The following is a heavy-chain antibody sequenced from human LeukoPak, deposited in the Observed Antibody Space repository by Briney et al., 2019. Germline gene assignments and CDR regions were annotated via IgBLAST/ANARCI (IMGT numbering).Heavy chain of an antibody. Sequence: GGSLRLSCAASGFTFSSYSMNWVRQAPGKGLEWVSSISSSSSYIYYADSVKGRFTISRDNAKNSLYLQMNSLRAEDTAVYYCARENVYGGNVDAFDIWGQGTMVTVSS. V-gene: IGHV3-21*01. D-gene: IGHD4-23*01. J-gene: IGHJ3*02. CDR1: GFTFSSYS. CDR2: ISSSSSYI. CDR3: ARENVYGGNVDAFDI.